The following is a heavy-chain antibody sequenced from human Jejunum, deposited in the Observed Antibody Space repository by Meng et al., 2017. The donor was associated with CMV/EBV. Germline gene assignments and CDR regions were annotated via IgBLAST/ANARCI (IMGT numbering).Heavy chain of an antibody. CDR3: ARGRSSNFDF. CDR1: DASNSSYY. Sequence: LTCTVSDASNSSYYWSWIRQPPGKGLEWIGYIYYSGTTNYNPSLKSRVTMSVDTSKSQFSLKLSSVSAADTAVYYCARGRSSNFDFWGQGTLVTVS. CDR2: IYYSGTT. V-gene: IGHV4-59*01. J-gene: IGHJ4*02. D-gene: IGHD2-2*01.